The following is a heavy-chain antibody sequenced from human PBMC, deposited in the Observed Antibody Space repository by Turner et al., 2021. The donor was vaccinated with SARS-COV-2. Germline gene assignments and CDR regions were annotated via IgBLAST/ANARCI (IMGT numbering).Heavy chain of an antibody. D-gene: IGHD1-7*01. CDR2: IWYAGSYK. CDR1: GFTFSSYG. J-gene: IGHJ4*02. Sequence: QVQLVESGGGVVQPGRSLRLSFAASGFTFSSYGMHWVRQAPGKGLEWVAVIWYAGSYKYYADSVKGRFTISRDNSKNTLYLQMNSLRAEDTALYYCARDGGTGTTFPFFDYWGQGTLVTVSS. V-gene: IGHV3-33*01. CDR3: ARDGGTGTTFPFFDY.